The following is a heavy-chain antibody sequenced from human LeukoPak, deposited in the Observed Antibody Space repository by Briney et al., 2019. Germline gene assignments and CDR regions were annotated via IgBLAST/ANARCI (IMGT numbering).Heavy chain of an antibody. D-gene: IGHD2-2*01. Sequence: GGSLRLSCAASGFTFSNYGMHWVRQAPGKGLEWVAVISYDGNSKYYVDSVKGRFTISRDNSKNTLYLQMNGLRAEDTAVYYCAKGYCSSTSCYPEAPSDYWGQGTLVTVSS. J-gene: IGHJ4*02. CDR2: ISYDGNSK. V-gene: IGHV3-30*18. CDR1: GFTFSNYG. CDR3: AKGYCSSTSCYPEAPSDY.